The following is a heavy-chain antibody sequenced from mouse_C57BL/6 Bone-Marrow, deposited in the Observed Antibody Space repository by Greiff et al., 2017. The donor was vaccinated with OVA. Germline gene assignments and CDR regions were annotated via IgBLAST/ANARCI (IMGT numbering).Heavy chain of an antibody. Sequence: EVKLVESGGDLVKPGGSLKLSCAASGFTFSSYGMSWVRQTPDKRLEWVATISSGGSYTYYPDSVKGRFTISRDNAKNTLYLQMSSLKSEDTAMYYCARLAYGSSYEDAYWGQGTTLTVSS. CDR2: ISSGGSYT. CDR1: GFTFSSYG. V-gene: IGHV5-6*01. D-gene: IGHD1-1*01. J-gene: IGHJ2*01. CDR3: ARLAYGSSYEDAY.